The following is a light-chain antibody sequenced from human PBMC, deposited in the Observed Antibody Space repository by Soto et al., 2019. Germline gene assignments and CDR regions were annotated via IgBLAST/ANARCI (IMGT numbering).Light chain of an antibody. CDR1: QSVSSN. CDR3: KQHNNWPPYT. Sequence: EIVMTQSPATLSVSPGERATLSCRASQSVSSNLAWYQQKPGQAPRLLIYGASTRTTGIPAMFSGSGSGTQLTLIISSLQSEDFADYYCKQHNNWPPYTFGQGTKLEIK. CDR2: GAS. V-gene: IGKV3-15*01. J-gene: IGKJ2*01.